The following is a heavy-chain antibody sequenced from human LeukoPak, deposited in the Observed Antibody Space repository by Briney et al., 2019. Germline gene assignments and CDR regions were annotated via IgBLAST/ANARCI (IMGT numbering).Heavy chain of an antibody. V-gene: IGHV4-34*01. CDR1: GGSFSGYY. J-gene: IGHJ3*02. Sequence: SETLSLTCAVYGGSFSGYYWSWIRQPPGKGLEWIGEINHSGSTNYNPSLKSRVTISVDTSKNQFSLKLNSVTAADTAVYYCARPDYDILTGPTDAFAIWGQGTMVTVSS. CDR3: ARPDYDILTGPTDAFAI. D-gene: IGHD3-9*01. CDR2: INHSGST.